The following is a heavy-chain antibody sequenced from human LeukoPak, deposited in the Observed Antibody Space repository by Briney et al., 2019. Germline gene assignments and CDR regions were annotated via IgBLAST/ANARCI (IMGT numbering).Heavy chain of an antibody. Sequence: GRSLRLSCAASGFTFSSYGMHWVRQAPGKGLEWVAVISYDGSNKYYADSVKGRFTISRDNSKNTLYLQMNSLRAEDTAVYYCARASKVATEFDYWGQGALVTVSS. V-gene: IGHV3-30*03. CDR2: ISYDGSNK. CDR1: GFTFSSYG. CDR3: ARASKVATEFDY. J-gene: IGHJ4*02. D-gene: IGHD5-12*01.